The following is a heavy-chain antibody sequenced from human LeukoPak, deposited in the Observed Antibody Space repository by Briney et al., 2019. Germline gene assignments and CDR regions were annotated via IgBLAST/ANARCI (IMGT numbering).Heavy chain of an antibody. Sequence: GRSLRLSCAASGFTFSSYAMHWVRQAPGKGLEWVAVISYDGSNKYYADPVKGRFTISRDNSKNTLYLQVNSLRAEDTAVYYCAKGDSGSYNNWFDPWGQGTLVTVSS. CDR1: GFTFSSYA. D-gene: IGHD1-26*01. J-gene: IGHJ5*02. CDR3: AKGDSGSYNNWFDP. V-gene: IGHV3-30-3*01. CDR2: ISYDGSNK.